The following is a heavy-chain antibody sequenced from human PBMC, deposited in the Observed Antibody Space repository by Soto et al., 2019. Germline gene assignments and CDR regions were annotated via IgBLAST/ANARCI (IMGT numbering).Heavy chain of an antibody. CDR3: ARHGSN. J-gene: IGHJ4*02. Sequence: SEPLSLTXPVSGVSISNSSYSWGWIRRPPGKGLEWIGTIYYSGSTYYNPSLKSRVTISVDTSKNQFSLKLASVTAADTAVYYCARHGSNWGQGTLVTVS. CDR2: IYYSGST. V-gene: IGHV4-39*01. CDR1: GVSISNSSYS.